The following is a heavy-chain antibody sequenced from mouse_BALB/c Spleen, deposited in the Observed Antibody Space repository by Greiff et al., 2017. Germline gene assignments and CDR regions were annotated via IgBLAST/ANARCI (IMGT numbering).Heavy chain of an antibody. V-gene: IGHV3-6*02. CDR3: ARFAYDYDRRYAMDY. D-gene: IGHD2-4*01. CDR2: ISYDGSN. Sequence: EVQLQQSGPGLVKPSQSLSLTCSVTGYSITSGYYWNWIRQFPGNKLEWMGYISYDGSNNYNPSLKNRISITRDTSKNQFFLKLNSVTTEDTATYYCARFAYDYDRRYAMDYWGQGTSVTVSS. J-gene: IGHJ4*01. CDR1: GYSITSGYY.